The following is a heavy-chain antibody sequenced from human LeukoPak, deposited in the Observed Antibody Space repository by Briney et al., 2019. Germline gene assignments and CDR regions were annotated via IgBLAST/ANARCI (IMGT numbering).Heavy chain of an antibody. V-gene: IGHV3-30*18. D-gene: IGHD4-23*01. CDR3: AKDNGGFDY. CDR1: GFTFSDYA. CDR2: ISYDGSNK. Sequence: GGSLRLSCAVSGFTFSDYALSWVRQTPGKGLEWVAVISYDGSNKYYADSVKGRFTISRDNSKNTLYLQMNSLRAEDTAVYYCAKDNGGFDYWGQGTLVTVSS. J-gene: IGHJ4*02.